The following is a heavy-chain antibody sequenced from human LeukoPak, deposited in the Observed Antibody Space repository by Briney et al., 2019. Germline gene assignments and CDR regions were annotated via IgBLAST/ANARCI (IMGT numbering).Heavy chain of an antibody. J-gene: IGHJ4*02. CDR3: TRDSDHVRDY. Sequence: GGSLRLSCAASGFTFSSYWMSWVRQAPGKGLEWVANIKQDGSEKYYVDSMKGRFTISRDNAKNSLYLQMNRLRAEDTAVYYCTRDSDHVRDYWGQGTLVTVSS. CDR1: GFTFSSYW. V-gene: IGHV3-7*01. CDR2: IKQDGSEK. D-gene: IGHD3-10*01.